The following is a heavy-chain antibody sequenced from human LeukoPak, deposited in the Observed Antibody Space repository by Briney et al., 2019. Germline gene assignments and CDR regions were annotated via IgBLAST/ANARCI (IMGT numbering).Heavy chain of an antibody. CDR1: GYTFTNYV. CDR3: ARDYCSGVTCQSYYFDY. V-gene: IGHV1-3*01. CDR2: IDSGNGNT. Sequence: ASVKVSCKASGYTFTNYVMHWVRQAPGQRLEWMGWIDSGNGNTEYSQKLQGRVTITRDTSASTAYMELSSLRSEDTAVYYCARDYCSGVTCQSYYFDYWGQGTLVTVSS. D-gene: IGHD2-15*01. J-gene: IGHJ4*02.